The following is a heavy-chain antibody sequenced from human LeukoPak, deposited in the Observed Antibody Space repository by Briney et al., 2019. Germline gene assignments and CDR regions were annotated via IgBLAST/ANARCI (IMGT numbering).Heavy chain of an antibody. CDR2: IYYSGST. V-gene: IGHV4-61*05. CDR3: ARSWGSYLGRYFDY. D-gene: IGHD1-26*01. J-gene: IGHJ4*02. CDR1: GGSISSSSYY. Sequence: SETLSLTCTVSGGSISSSSYYWGWIRQPPGKGLEWIGYIYYSGSTNYNPSLKSRVTMSVDTSKNQFSLKLSSVTALDTAVYYCARSWGSYLGRYFDYWGQGTLVTVSS.